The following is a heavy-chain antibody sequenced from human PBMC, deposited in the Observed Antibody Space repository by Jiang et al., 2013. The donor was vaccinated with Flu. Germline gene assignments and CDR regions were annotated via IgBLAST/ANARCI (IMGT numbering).Heavy chain of an antibody. CDR3: ARRTPXKPGGWDFDL. V-gene: IGHV4-39*01. CDR2: IYYSGST. Sequence: GSGLVKPSETLSLTCTVSGGSISSNTYYWGWIRQPPEKGLEWIGSIYYSGSTYYNPSLKSRVTISVDTSRSQFSLKLSSVTASDTAVYYCARRTPXKPGGWDFDLWGRGTLVTVSS. J-gene: IGHJ2*01. CDR1: GGSISSNTYY. D-gene: IGHD3-16*01.